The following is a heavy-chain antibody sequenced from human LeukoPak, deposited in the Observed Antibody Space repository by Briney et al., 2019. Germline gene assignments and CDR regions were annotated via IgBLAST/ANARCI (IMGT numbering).Heavy chain of an antibody. D-gene: IGHD3-22*01. J-gene: IGHJ3*02. CDR2: IYYSGST. CDR3: ASVTPTRYYYDSSGRDDAFDI. V-gene: IGHV4-30-4*01. CDR1: GGSISSGDYY. Sequence: SETLSLTCTVSGGSISSGDYYWSWLRQPPGKGLEWIGYIYYSGSTYYNPSLKSRVTISVDTSKNQFSLKLSSVTAADTAVYYCASVTPTRYYYDSSGRDDAFDIWGQGTMVTVSS.